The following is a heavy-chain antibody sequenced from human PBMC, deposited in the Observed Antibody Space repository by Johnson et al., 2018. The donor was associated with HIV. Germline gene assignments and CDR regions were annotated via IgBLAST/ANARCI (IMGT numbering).Heavy chain of an antibody. CDR2: ISYDGSNK. Sequence: QVQLVESGGGVVQPGRSLRLSCVASGFPFSSYVMHWVRQAPGKGLEWVAVISYDGSNKYYADSVKGRFTISRDNSKNTLYLQMNSLRAEDTAVYYCARGGNEIDAFDIWGQGTMVTVSS. D-gene: IGHD1-1*01. CDR3: ARGGNEIDAFDI. J-gene: IGHJ3*02. CDR1: GFPFSSYV. V-gene: IGHV3-30*04.